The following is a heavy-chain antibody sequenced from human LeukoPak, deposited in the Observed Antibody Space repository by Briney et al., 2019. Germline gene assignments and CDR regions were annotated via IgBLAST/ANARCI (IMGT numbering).Heavy chain of an antibody. CDR1: GFTVSSNY. D-gene: IGHD4-17*01. Sequence: GGSLGLSCAASGFTVSSNYMSWVRQAPGKGLEWVSVIYSGGSTYYADSVEGRFTISRDNSKNTLYLQMNSLRAEDTAVYYCARARGDYVFDYWGQGTLVTVSS. CDR2: IYSGGST. CDR3: ARARGDYVFDY. J-gene: IGHJ4*02. V-gene: IGHV3-66*01.